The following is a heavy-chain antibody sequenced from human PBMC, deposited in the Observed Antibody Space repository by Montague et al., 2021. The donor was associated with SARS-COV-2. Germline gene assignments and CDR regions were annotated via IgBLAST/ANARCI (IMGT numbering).Heavy chain of an antibody. CDR1: GGSISSSSYY. V-gene: IGHV4-39*01. CDR2: IYYSGST. D-gene: IGHD6-13*01. CDR3: AGRGVRYSSSWYSYWFDP. Sequence: SETLSLTCTVSGGSISSSSYYWGWIRQPPGKGLEWIGSIYYSGSTYYNPSLVSRVTISVDTSKNQFSLKLSSVTAADTAVYYCAGRGVRYSSSWYSYWFDPWGQGTLVTVSS. J-gene: IGHJ5*02.